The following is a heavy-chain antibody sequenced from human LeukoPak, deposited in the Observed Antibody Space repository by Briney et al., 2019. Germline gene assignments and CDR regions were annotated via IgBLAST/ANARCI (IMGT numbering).Heavy chain of an antibody. CDR3: ARVSPPAYYDFWSGTDWFDP. CDR2: IYYSGST. Sequence: SETLSLTCTVSGDSISSDSYYWGWIRQPPGKGLEWIGSIYYSGSTYYNPSLKSRVTLSVGTSKNQFSLKLSSVTAADTAVYYCARVSPPAYYDFWSGTDWFDPWGQGTLVTVSS. D-gene: IGHD3-3*01. CDR1: GDSISSDSYY. J-gene: IGHJ5*02. V-gene: IGHV4-39*07.